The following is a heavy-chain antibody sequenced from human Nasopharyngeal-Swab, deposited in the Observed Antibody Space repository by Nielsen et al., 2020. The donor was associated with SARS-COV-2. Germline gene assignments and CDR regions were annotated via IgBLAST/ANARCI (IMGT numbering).Heavy chain of an antibody. Sequence: SVKVSCKASGGTFSSYAISWVRQAPGRGLEWMGGIIPIFGTANYAQKFQGRVTITADKSTSTAYMELSSLRSEDTAVYYCAREESIRGYSGYDPYYMDVWGKGTTVTVSS. J-gene: IGHJ6*03. CDR3: AREESIRGYSGYDPYYMDV. D-gene: IGHD5-12*01. CDR2: IIPIFGTA. CDR1: GGTFSSYA. V-gene: IGHV1-69*06.